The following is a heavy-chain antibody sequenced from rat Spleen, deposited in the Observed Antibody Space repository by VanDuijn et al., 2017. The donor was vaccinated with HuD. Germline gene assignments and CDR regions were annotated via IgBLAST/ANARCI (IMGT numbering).Heavy chain of an antibody. CDR2: IWGDGST. J-gene: IGHJ2*01. CDR3: TRANWAPDY. CDR1: GFSLTNYG. V-gene: IGHV2-13*01. Sequence: QVQLMESGPGLVQPSQTLSLTCTVSGFSLTNYGVSWVRQPPGEGLEWMGIIWGDGSTNYNSALKSRLSISRDTSKSQVFLKMNSLQTEDTAIYFCTRANWAPDYWGQGVMVTVSS. D-gene: IGHD5-1*01.